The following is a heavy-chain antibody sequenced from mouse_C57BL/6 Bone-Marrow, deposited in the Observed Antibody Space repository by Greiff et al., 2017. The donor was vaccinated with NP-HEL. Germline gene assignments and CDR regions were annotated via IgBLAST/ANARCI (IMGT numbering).Heavy chain of an antibody. D-gene: IGHD2-4*01. Sequence: VQLQQPGAELVKPGASVKLSCKASGYTFTSYWMHWVKQRPGRGLEWIGRIDPTSGGTKYNEKFKGKATLTVDKPSSTAYMQLSSLTSEDSAVYYCARLGYDYDWFAYWGQGTLVTVSA. CDR3: ARLGYDYDWFAY. V-gene: IGHV1-72*01. J-gene: IGHJ3*01. CDR1: GYTFTSYW. CDR2: IDPTSGGT.